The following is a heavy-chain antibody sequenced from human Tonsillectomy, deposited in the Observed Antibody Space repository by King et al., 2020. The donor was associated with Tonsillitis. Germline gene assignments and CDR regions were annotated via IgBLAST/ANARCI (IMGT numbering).Heavy chain of an antibody. Sequence: TLKESGPTLVKPTQTLTLTCTFSGFSLSTSGVGVGWIRQPPGKALEWLALIYWNDDKRYSPSLKSRLTITKDTSKNQVVLRMTNMDPVDTATYYCASSGTMIVVTIFEAWGQGTLVTVSS. D-gene: IGHD3-22*01. CDR2: IYWNDDK. V-gene: IGHV2-5*01. CDR1: GFSLSTSGVG. J-gene: IGHJ5*02. CDR3: ASSGTMIVVTIFEA.